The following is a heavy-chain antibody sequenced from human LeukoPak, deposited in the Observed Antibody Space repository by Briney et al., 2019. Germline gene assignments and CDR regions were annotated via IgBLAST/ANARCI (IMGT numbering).Heavy chain of an antibody. Sequence: SETLSLTCTVSGGSIGSSSYYWGWIRQPPGKGLEWIGSIYYSGSTYYNPSLKSRVTISVDTSKNQFSLKLSSVTAADTAVYYCAREQLTDNWFDPWGQGTLVTVSS. J-gene: IGHJ5*02. V-gene: IGHV4-39*07. CDR1: GGSIGSSSYY. CDR2: IYYSGST. CDR3: AREQLTDNWFDP. D-gene: IGHD6-13*01.